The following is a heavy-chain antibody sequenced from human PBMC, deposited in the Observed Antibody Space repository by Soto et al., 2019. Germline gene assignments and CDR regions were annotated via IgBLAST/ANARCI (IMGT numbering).Heavy chain of an antibody. D-gene: IGHD6-13*01. Sequence: QVQLVQSGAEVKKPGASVKVSCKASGYTFTSYGISWVRQAPGQGLEWMGWISAYNGNTNYAQKLQGRVTMTTDTSTSTAYMELRSLRSDDTAVYYWARGYSSRWRTSYYYYGMDVWGQGTTVTVSS. CDR3: ARGYSSRWRTSYYYYGMDV. CDR2: ISAYNGNT. J-gene: IGHJ6*02. V-gene: IGHV1-18*01. CDR1: GYTFTSYG.